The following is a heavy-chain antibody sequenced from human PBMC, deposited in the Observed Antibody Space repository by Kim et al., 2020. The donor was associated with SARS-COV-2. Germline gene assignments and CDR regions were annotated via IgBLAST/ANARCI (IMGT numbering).Heavy chain of an antibody. CDR1: GGSISSYY. J-gene: IGHJ6*02. V-gene: IGHV4-59*01. CDR3: ARFSGLYYYYGMDV. Sequence: SETLSLTCTVSGGSISSYYWSWIRQPPGKGLEWIGYIYYSGSTNYNPSLKSRVTISVDTSKNQFSLKLSSVTAADTAVYYCARFSGLYYYYGMDVWGQGTTVTVSS. CDR2: IYYSGST. D-gene: IGHD3-10*01.